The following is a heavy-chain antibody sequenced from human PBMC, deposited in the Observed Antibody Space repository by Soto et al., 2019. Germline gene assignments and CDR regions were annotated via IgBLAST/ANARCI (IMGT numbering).Heavy chain of an antibody. CDR1: GGSISSGGYY. J-gene: IGHJ5*02. D-gene: IGHD6-13*01. CDR3: AREIGYSSSWGPNWFAP. V-gene: IGHV4-31*03. CDR2: IYYSGST. Sequence: QVQLQGSGPGLVKPSQTLSLTCTVSGGSISSGGYYWSWIRQHPGKGLEWIGYIYYSGSTYYNPSLESRVNISVDTSKKQFSLKLSWVTAADTAVYYWAREIGYSSSWGPNWFAPWGQGTLVTVSS.